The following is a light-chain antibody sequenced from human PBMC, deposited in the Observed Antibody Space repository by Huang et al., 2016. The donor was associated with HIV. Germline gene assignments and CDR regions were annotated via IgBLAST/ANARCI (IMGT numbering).Light chain of an antibody. V-gene: IGKV3-11*01. CDR2: DAS. Sequence: EIVLTQSPATLSLSPGDTATLSCRASQSMSDYFAWYQQKPGQAPRLLILDASDRATGIPPRFRGSGSGTDFTLTISSLEPDDFAVYYCQHRGTFGQGTKVEVK. CDR3: QHRGT. CDR1: QSMSDY. J-gene: IGKJ1*01.